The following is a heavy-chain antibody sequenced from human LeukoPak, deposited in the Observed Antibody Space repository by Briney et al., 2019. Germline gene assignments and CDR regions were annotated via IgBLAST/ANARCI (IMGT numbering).Heavy chain of an antibody. V-gene: IGHV1-8*03. D-gene: IGHD3-22*01. J-gene: IGHJ4*02. CDR3: ARVASGGYYYDSSGFYDY. CDR1: GYTFTGYY. CDR2: MNPNSGNT. Sequence: GPVKVSCKASGYTFTGYYMHWVRQATGQGLEWMGWMNPNSGNTGYAQKFQGRVTITRNTSISTAYMELSSLRSEDTAVYYCARVASGGYYYDSSGFYDYWGQGTLVTVSS.